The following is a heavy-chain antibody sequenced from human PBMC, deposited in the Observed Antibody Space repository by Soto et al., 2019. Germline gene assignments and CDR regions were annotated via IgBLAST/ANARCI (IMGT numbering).Heavy chain of an antibody. CDR3: AREPATAKPEGVDF. J-gene: IGHJ4*02. CDR2: INPNSGGT. CDR1: GYTFSDYY. V-gene: IGHV1-2*02. D-gene: IGHD1-1*01. Sequence: ASVKVSCKASGYTFSDYYIHCVRQAPGQGLEWMGWINPNSGGTKYAPKFQGGVTMTRDTSITTAYMELSRLRSGDTAVYYCAREPATAKPEGVDFWGQGTLVTVSS.